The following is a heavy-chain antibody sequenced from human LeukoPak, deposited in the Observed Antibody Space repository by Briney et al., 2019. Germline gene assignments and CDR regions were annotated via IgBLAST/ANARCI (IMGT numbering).Heavy chain of an antibody. CDR2: ISDSGGST. Sequence: GGSLRLSCAASGFTFSSYAMSWVRQAPGKGLEWVSAISDSGGSTYYADSVKGRFTISRDNSKNTLYLQMNSLRAEDTAVYYCAKDREIAVAGPDAFDIWGQGTMVTVSS. CDR1: GFTFSSYA. J-gene: IGHJ3*02. V-gene: IGHV3-23*01. D-gene: IGHD6-19*01. CDR3: AKDREIAVAGPDAFDI.